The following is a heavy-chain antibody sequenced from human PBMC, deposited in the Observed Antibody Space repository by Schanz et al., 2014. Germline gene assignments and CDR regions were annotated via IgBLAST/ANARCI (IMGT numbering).Heavy chain of an antibody. CDR3: AKCIGWYGRCAFDI. Sequence: EVQLVESGGGLIQPGGSLRLSCAASGFTVSSNYMSWVRQAPGKGLEWVAVIYSGGSTFYTDSVKGRFTISRDNSKNTLYLQMNSLIAEDTAVYYCAKCIGWYGRCAFDIWGQGTTVIVSS. V-gene: IGHV3-53*01. D-gene: IGHD6-19*01. CDR2: IYSGGST. J-gene: IGHJ3*02. CDR1: GFTVSSNY.